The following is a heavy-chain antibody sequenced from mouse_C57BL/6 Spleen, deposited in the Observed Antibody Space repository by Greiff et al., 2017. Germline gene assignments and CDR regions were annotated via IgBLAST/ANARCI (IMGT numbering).Heavy chain of an antibody. Sequence: QVQLQQPGAELVKPGASVKLSCKASGYTFTSYWMQWVKQRPGQGLEWIGEIDPSDSYTNYNQKFKGKATLTVDTSSSTAYMQLSSLTSEDSAVYYCATSANWSYWGQGTTLTVSS. CDR1: GYTFTSYW. J-gene: IGHJ2*01. V-gene: IGHV1-50*01. D-gene: IGHD4-1*01. CDR3: ATSANWSY. CDR2: IDPSDSYT.